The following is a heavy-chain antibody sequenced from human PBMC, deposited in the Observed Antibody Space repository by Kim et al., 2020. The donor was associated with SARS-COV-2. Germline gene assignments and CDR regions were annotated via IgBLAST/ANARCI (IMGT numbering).Heavy chain of an antibody. Sequence: GGSLRLSCAASGFTFDDYAMHWVRQAPGKGLEWVSGISWNSGSIGYADSVKGRFTISRDNAKNSLYLQMNSLRAEDTALYYCAKDDGYGGNPGVGAFDI. CDR2: ISWNSGSI. J-gene: IGHJ3*02. CDR3: AKDDGYGGNPGVGAFDI. V-gene: IGHV3-9*01. D-gene: IGHD2-15*01. CDR1: GFTFDDYA.